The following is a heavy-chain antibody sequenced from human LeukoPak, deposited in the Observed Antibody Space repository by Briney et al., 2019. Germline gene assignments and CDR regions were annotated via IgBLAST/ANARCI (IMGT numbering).Heavy chain of an antibody. J-gene: IGHJ6*02. CDR2: ISGSGGST. CDR1: GFTFSSYA. D-gene: IGHD3-3*01. CDR3: AFKYYDFWSGYYYYGMDV. V-gene: IGHV3-23*01. Sequence: GGSLRLSCAASGFTFSSYAMSWVRQAPGKGLEWVSAISGSGGSTYYADSVKGRFTISRDNSKNTLYLQMNSLRAEDTAVYHCAFKYYDFWSGYYYYGMDVWGQGTTVTVSS.